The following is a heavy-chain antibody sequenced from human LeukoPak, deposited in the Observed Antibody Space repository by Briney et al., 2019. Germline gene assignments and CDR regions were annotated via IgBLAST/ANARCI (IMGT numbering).Heavy chain of an antibody. CDR2: INPRSGET. D-gene: IGHD6-19*01. V-gene: IGHV1-2*02. CDR1: GYTLSVYY. J-gene: IGHJ4*02. Sequence: ASVKVSCKASGYTLSVYYIHWIRQAPGQGLEWMGWINPRSGETNYAQKFQGRVTMTRDTSISTAYMELSRLRSDDTAVFYCATSSGWKSNIDYWGQGTLVTVSS. CDR3: ATSSGWKSNIDY.